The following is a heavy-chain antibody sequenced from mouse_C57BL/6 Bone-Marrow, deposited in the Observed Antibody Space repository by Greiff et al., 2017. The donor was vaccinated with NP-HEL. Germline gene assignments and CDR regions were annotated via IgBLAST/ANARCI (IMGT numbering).Heavy chain of an antibody. V-gene: IGHV5-9*01. CDR2: ISGGGGNT. CDR1: GFTFSSYT. J-gene: IGHJ1*03. Sequence: EVKVVESGGGLVKPGGSLKLSCAASGFTFSSYTMSWVRQTPEKRLEWVATISGGGGNTYYPDSVKGRFTISRDNAKNTLYLQMSSLRSEDTALYYCARHIDYYGSSYDDFDVWGTGTTVTVSS. D-gene: IGHD1-1*01. CDR3: ARHIDYYGSSYDDFDV.